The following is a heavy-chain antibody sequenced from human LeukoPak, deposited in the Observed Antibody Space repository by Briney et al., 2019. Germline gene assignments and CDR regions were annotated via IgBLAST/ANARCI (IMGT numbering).Heavy chain of an antibody. D-gene: IGHD3-10*01. CDR3: ARGLLWFGDLLYAGDIDY. J-gene: IGHJ4*02. V-gene: IGHV1-8*01. CDR2: MNPNSGNT. Sequence: ASVKVSCKASGYSFTSYEVNWVRQATGQGLEWMGWMNPNSGNTDYAQKFKGRVTMTRNTSINTAYMELSSLRSEDTAVYYCARGLLWFGDLLYAGDIDYWGQGTLVTVSS. CDR1: GYSFTSYE.